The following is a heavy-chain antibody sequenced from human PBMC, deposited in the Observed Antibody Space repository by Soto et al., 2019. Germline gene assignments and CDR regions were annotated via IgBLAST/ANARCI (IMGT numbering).Heavy chain of an antibody. CDR2: IYPGDSDT. CDR3: ARMGTTGATDIYGVDV. Sequence: PGESLKISCKGSGYRFSSYWIGWVRQMPGKGLEWMAIIYPGDSDTTYSPPFQGQVTISADKSISTAYLQWSSLKASDTAMYYCARMGTTGATDIYGVDVWGQGTTVTVSS. D-gene: IGHD1-1*01. CDR1: GYRFSSYW. V-gene: IGHV5-51*01. J-gene: IGHJ6*02.